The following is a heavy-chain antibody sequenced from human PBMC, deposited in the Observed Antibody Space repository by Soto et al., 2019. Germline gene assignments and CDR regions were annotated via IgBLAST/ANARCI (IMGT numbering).Heavy chain of an antibody. D-gene: IGHD3-10*01. V-gene: IGHV1-69*02. J-gene: IGHJ4*02. CDR3: ASSYGSGSRAFHY. CDR1: GDTFTFYS. Sequence: QVQLVQSGAEVKKPGSSVRVSCKASGDTFTFYSINWVRQAPGLGLEWMGRINPILSMSNYAQRFQGRVTMTAAKSTSPAYMERSSLRSEDSSLYYWASSYGSGSRAFHYWGQGALVTVSS. CDR2: INPILSMS.